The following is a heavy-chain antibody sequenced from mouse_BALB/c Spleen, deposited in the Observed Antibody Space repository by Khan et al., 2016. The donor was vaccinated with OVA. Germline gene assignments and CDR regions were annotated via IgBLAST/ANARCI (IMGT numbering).Heavy chain of an antibody. D-gene: IGHD1-1*01. J-gene: IGHJ4*01. CDR3: ARYFHCYGSRGALDY. CDR1: GYTFTGYS. Sequence: QVQLKESGAELARPGASVKMSCKAPGYTFTGYSMHWIKQRPGQGLEWIGYISPSNAYTNYNQKFKDKATLTADKSSSTAYMQLSSLTSEDSAVYYCARYFHCYGSRGALDYWGQGTSVTVSS. CDR2: ISPSNAYT. V-gene: IGHV1-4*01.